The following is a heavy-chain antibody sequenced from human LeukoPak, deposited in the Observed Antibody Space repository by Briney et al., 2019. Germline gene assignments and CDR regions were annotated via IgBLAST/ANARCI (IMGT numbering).Heavy chain of an antibody. D-gene: IGHD3-22*01. CDR2: IDHRGSI. V-gene: IGHV4-34*01. Sequence: SETLSLTCVVNGGSFTDYYWTWIRQAPGNGLEWVGDIDHRGSINYNPSLKSRVTISVDTSKNQFSLRLSSVTAADTAVYYCARGLVVVTMTSSIMDVWGQGTTVTASS. J-gene: IGHJ6*02. CDR1: GGSFTDYY. CDR3: ARGLVVVTMTSSIMDV.